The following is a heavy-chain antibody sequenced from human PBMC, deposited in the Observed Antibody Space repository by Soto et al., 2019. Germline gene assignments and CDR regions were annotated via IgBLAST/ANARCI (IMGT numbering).Heavy chain of an antibody. CDR2: ISSSGSTI. V-gene: IGHV3-11*01. CDR1: GFTFSDYY. CDR3: ASTKNWGSDAFDI. J-gene: IGHJ3*02. Sequence: GGSLRLSCAASGFTFSDYYMSWIRQAPGKGLEWVSYISSSGSTIYYADSVKGRFTISRDNAKNSLYLQMNSLRAEDTAVYYCASTKNWGSDAFDIWGQGTMVTVSS. D-gene: IGHD7-27*01.